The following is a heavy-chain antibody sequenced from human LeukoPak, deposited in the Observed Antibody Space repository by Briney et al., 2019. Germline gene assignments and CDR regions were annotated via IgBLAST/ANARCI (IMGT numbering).Heavy chain of an antibody. CDR1: GYTFTGYY. V-gene: IGHV1-2*02. CDR2: INPNSGGT. CDR3: AVITFGVLGDAFDI. D-gene: IGHD3-16*01. J-gene: IGHJ3*02. Sequence: ASVKVSCKASGYTFTGYYMHWVRQAPGQGLEWMGWINPNSGGTNYAQKFQGRVTMTRDTSISTAYMELSRLRSDDTAVYYCAVITFGVLGDAFDIWGQGTMVTVSS.